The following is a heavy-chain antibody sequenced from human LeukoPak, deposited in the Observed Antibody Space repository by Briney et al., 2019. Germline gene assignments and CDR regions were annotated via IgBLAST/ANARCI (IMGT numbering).Heavy chain of an antibody. D-gene: IGHD3-10*01. CDR2: FDPEDGET. Sequence: ASVKVSCKVSGHTLTELSIHWVRQVPGKGLEWVGGFDPEDGETLYAQKFQGRVTMTEDTSTDTAYMELSSLRSEDTAVYYCATDQRGAGLGFRYGSGSYKGMDAWGQGTTVTVSS. J-gene: IGHJ6*02. V-gene: IGHV1-24*01. CDR3: ATDQRGAGLGFRYGSGSYKGMDA. CDR1: GHTLTELS.